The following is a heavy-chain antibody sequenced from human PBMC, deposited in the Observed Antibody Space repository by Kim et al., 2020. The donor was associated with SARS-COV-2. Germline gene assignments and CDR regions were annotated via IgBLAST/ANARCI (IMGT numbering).Heavy chain of an antibody. J-gene: IGHJ6*03. CDR2: INPNSGGT. CDR1: GYTFIGYY. CDR3: ARDVTPITIFGVVTLYYYYYFMDV. D-gene: IGHD3-3*01. V-gene: IGHV1-2*06. Sequence: ASVKVTCKASGYTFIGYYMHWVRQAPGQGLEWMGRINPNSGGTNYAQKFQGRLTMTRDTSISTAYMELSRLGSDDTAVYYCARDVTPITIFGVVTLYYYYYFMDVWGEGTTVTLSS.